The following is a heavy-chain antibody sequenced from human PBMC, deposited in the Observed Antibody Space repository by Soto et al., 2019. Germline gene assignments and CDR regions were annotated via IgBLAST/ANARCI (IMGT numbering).Heavy chain of an antibody. D-gene: IGHD3-16*01. CDR1: GFPFTNYW. V-gene: IGHV3-74*01. CDR3: ACWGHILPVAPRDFDR. CDR2: ISPDGSDV. Sequence: PGGSLRLSXAASGFPFTNYWMNWVRQTPGKGLMWVSRISPDGSDVGYADSVEGRFTVSRDNAKNTLYLQMHSLRAEDTAMYYCACWGHILPVAPRDFDRWGQGTLVTVSS. J-gene: IGHJ4*02.